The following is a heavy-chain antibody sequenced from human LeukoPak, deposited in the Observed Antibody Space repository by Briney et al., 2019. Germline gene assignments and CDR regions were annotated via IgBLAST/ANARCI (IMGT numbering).Heavy chain of an antibody. CDR2: ISGSGGST. CDR3: ASRTIDLYSSSWYFDY. V-gene: IGHV3-23*01. CDR1: GFTFSSYA. J-gene: IGHJ4*02. D-gene: IGHD6-13*01. Sequence: GGSLRLSCAASGFTFSSYAMSWVRQAPGKGLEWVSAISGSGGSTYYADSVKGRFTISRDNSKNTLYLQMNSLRAGDTAVYYCASRTIDLYSSSWYFDYWGQGTLVTVSS.